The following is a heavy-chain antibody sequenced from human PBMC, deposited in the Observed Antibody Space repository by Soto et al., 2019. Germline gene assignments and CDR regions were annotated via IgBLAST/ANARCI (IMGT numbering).Heavy chain of an antibody. CDR1: GFNFDDCA. CDR3: AKATTQLVEHFFDH. V-gene: IGHV3-9*01. Sequence: PGGSLRLSCIGTGFNFDDCAMHWIRQAPGKGLEWVASISWNSVTKNYADSVKGRFTITRDNARNSMDLQIKTLRTDDTALYFCAKATTQLVEHFFDHWGQGILVTVSS. CDR2: ISWNSVTK. J-gene: IGHJ4*02. D-gene: IGHD2-8*02.